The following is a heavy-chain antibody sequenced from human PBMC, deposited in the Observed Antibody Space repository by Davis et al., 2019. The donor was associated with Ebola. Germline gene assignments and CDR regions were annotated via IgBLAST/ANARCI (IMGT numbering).Heavy chain of an antibody. CDR1: GGSFSGYY. CDR2: INHSGST. Sequence: SETLSLTCAVYGGSFSGYYWSWIRQPPGKGLEWIGEINHSGSTNYNPSLKSRVTISVDTSKNQFSLKLSSVTAADTAVYYCARDRLIAVAGTRSYYYYGMDVWGQGTTVTVSS. CDR3: ARDRLIAVAGTRSYYYYGMDV. J-gene: IGHJ6*02. V-gene: IGHV4-34*01. D-gene: IGHD6-19*01.